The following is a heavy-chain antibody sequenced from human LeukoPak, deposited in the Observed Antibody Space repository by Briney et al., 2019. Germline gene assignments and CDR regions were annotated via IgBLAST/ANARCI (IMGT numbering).Heavy chain of an antibody. V-gene: IGHV3-30-3*01. CDR1: EFTFSSYA. Sequence: PGGSLRLSCAASEFTFSSYAMHWVRQAPGKGLEWVAVISYDGSNKYYADSVKGRFTISRDNSKNTLYLQMNSLRAEDTAVYYCARDRGFGENPYGMDVWGQGTTVTVSS. D-gene: IGHD3-10*01. J-gene: IGHJ6*02. CDR2: ISYDGSNK. CDR3: ARDRGFGENPYGMDV.